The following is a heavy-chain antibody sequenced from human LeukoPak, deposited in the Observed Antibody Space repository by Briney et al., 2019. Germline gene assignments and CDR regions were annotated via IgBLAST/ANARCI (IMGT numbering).Heavy chain of an antibody. Sequence: SGGSLRLSCAASGFTFSDHYMSCIRQAPGKGLEWVSYISTSSSHTDYADSVKGRFTISRDDAKDSLFLQMNSLRAEDTAVYYCARGHYGLDVWGQGTTVTVSS. CDR1: GFTFSDHY. CDR2: ISTSSSHT. V-gene: IGHV3-11*05. J-gene: IGHJ6*02. CDR3: ARGHYGLDV.